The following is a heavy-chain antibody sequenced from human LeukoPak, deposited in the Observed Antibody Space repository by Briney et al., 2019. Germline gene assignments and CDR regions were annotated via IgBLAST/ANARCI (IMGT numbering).Heavy chain of an antibody. CDR1: GYTFTSYD. CDR2: MNPNSGNT. D-gene: IGHD3-3*01. J-gene: IGHJ6*03. Sequence: ASVKVSCKASGYTFTSYDINWVRQATGQGLEWMGWMNPNSGNTGYAQKFQGRVTITRNTSISTAYMELSSLRSEDTAVYYCARGSPTYYDFWSGYYPCYYYMDVWGKGTTVTVSS. CDR3: ARGSPTYYDFWSGYYPCYYYMDV. V-gene: IGHV1-8*03.